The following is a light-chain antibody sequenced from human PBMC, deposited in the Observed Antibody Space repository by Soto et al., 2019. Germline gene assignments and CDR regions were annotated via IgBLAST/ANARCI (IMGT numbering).Light chain of an antibody. CDR2: DAS. J-gene: IGKJ1*01. CDR3: QQYNNYWT. Sequence: DIQMTQSPSTLSASVGDRVTITWRASQSISSWLAWYQQKPGKAPKLLIYDASSLESGVPSRFSGSGSATEFTLTISSLQPDDFATYYCQQYNNYWTFGQGTKVDIK. V-gene: IGKV1-5*01. CDR1: QSISSW.